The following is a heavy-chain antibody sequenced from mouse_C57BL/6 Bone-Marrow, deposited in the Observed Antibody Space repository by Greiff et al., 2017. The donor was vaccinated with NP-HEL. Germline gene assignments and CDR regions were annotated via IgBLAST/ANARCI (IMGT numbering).Heavy chain of an antibody. CDR3: ARDDYDGYWYFDV. CDR1: GFNIKDDY. Sequence: VQLQQSGAELVRPGASVKLSCTASGFNIKDDYMHWVKQRPEQGLEWIGWIDPENGDTEYASKFQGKATITADTSSNTAYLQLSSLTSEDSAVYYCARDDYDGYWYFDVWGTGTTVTVSS. J-gene: IGHJ1*03. D-gene: IGHD2-4*01. V-gene: IGHV14-4*01. CDR2: IDPENGDT.